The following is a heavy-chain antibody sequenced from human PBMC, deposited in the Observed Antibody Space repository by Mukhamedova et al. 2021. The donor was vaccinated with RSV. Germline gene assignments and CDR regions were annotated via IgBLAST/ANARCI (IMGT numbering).Heavy chain of an antibody. CDR3: ARLRIAVASYFDY. Sequence: PGQGLEWMGWINPNSGGTNYAQKFQGRVTMTRDTSISTAYMELSRLRSDDTAVYYCARLRIAVASYFDYWGQGTLV. J-gene: IGHJ4*02. CDR2: INPNSGGT. D-gene: IGHD6-19*01. V-gene: IGHV1-2*02.